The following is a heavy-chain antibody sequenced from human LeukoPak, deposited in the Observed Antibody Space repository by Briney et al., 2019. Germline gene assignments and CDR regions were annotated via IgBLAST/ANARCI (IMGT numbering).Heavy chain of an antibody. D-gene: IGHD4-17*01. CDR3: ARPKRGDLYAFDI. CDR2: VDGDGSTT. CDR1: GFTFSSYS. J-gene: IGHJ3*02. V-gene: IGHV3-74*01. Sequence: GGSLRLSCAASGFTFSSYSMHWVRQAPGKGLVWVSRVDGDGSTTTYADSVKGRSTISRDNAKNTLYLQMNSLRAEDTAVYYCARPKRGDLYAFDIWGKGTMVTVSS.